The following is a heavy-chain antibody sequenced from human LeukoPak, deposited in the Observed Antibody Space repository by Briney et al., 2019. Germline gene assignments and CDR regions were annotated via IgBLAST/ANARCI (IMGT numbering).Heavy chain of an antibody. V-gene: IGHV1-69*05. CDR1: GYTFTSYG. CDR3: AGGDPFNFYMDV. Sequence: RASVKVSCKASGYTFTSYGISWVRQAPGQGLEWMGGTIPIFGATNYTQRFQGRITITTDESTTTAYMELTSLRSEDTAVYFCAGGDPFNFYMDVWGKGTSVTVFS. CDR2: TIPIFGAT. D-gene: IGHD4-17*01. J-gene: IGHJ6*03.